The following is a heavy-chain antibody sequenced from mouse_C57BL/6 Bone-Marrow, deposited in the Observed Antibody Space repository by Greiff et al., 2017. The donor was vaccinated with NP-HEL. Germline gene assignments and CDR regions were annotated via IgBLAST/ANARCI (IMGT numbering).Heavy chain of an antibody. CDR2: SRNKANDYTT. V-gene: IGHV7-1*01. Sequence: EVKVVESGGGLVQSGRSLRLSCATSGFTFSDFYMEWVRQAPGKGLEWIAASRNKANDYTTEYSASVKGRFIVSRDTSQSILYLQMNALRAEDTAIYYCVRDGDYEDAMDYWGQGTSVTVSS. CDR1: GFTFSDFY. CDR3: VRDGDYEDAMDY. J-gene: IGHJ4*01. D-gene: IGHD2-4*01.